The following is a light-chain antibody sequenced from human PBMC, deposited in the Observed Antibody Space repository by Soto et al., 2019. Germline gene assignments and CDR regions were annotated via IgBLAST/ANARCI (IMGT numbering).Light chain of an antibody. CDR2: DVS. J-gene: IGKJ4*01. CDR3: QHRRAWPVT. CDR1: QTVDTY. V-gene: IGKV3-11*01. Sequence: EIVLTQSPATLSLSPGERATLSCRASQTVDTYLAWYQQKPGQSPILLIYDVSDRATGIPARFSGSGSGTDFTLTISSLVPEDVAVYYCQHRRAWPVTFGGGTRVEIK.